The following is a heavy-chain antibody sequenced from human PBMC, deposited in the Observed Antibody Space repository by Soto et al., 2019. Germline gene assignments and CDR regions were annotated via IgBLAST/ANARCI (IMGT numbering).Heavy chain of an antibody. J-gene: IGHJ3*01. CDR2: ISDSGDRT. CDR3: AKDRGIIVKAGDAFDV. D-gene: IGHD3-16*02. CDR1: GFTLSMSA. V-gene: IGHV3-23*01. Sequence: GGSLRLSCASSGFTLSMSAVNWVRQAPGKGLEWVSYISDSGDRTYYADSVKGRFTISRDRSKNTVSLQMDSLRAEDTAVYYCAKDRGIIVKAGDAFDVWGQGTKVTVS.